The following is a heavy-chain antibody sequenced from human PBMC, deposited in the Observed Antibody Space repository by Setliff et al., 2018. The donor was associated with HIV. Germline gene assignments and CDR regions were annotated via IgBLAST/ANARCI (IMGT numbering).Heavy chain of an antibody. V-gene: IGHV3-33*01. J-gene: IGHJ5*02. Sequence: GGSLRLSCAASGFTFSSYGMHWVRQAPGKGLEWVAVIWYDGSNKYYADSVKGRFTISRDNSKNTLYLQMNSLRAEDTAVYYCARVRIAARPFCWFDPWGQGTLVTVSS. CDR3: ARVRIAARPFCWFDP. CDR2: IWYDGSNK. D-gene: IGHD6-6*01. CDR1: GFTFSSYG.